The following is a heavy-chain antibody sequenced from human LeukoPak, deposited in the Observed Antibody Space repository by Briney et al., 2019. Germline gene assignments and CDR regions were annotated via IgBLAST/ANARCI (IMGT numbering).Heavy chain of an antibody. CDR2: IYYSGST. CDR3: ARHRTGYYDSSGYIDY. J-gene: IGHJ4*02. CDR1: GGSFTGHF. V-gene: IGHV4-39*01. Sequence: PSETLSLTCAVSGGSFTGHFWSWIRQPPGKGLEWIGSIYYSGSTYYNPSLKSRVTISVDTSKNQFSLKLSSVTAADTAVYYCARHRTGYYDSSGYIDYWGQGTLVTVSS. D-gene: IGHD3-22*01.